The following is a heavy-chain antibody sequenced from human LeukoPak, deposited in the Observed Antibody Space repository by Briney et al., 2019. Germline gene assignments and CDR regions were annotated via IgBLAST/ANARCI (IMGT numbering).Heavy chain of an antibody. J-gene: IGHJ4*02. CDR2: ISSSGSTI. D-gene: IGHD3-22*01. Sequence: GGALRLSCAASGFTFSSYEMNWVRQAPGKGLEWVSYISSSGSTIYYADSVKGRFTISRDNAKNSLYLQMNSLRAEDTAVYYCARAVSVITGGFDYWGQGTLVTVSS. CDR3: ARAVSVITGGFDY. CDR1: GFTFSSYE. V-gene: IGHV3-48*03.